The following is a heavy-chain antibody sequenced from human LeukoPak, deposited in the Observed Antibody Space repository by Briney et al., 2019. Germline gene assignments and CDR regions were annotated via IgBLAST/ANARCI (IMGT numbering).Heavy chain of an antibody. Sequence: GRSLRLSCAASGFTFSSCGMHWVRQAPGKGLEWVAVIWYDGSNKYYADSVKGRFTISRDNSKNTLYLQMNSLRAEDAAVYYCARDIVVPAAIPYYYYGMDVWGQGTTVTVSS. CDR3: ARDIVVPAAIPYYYYGMDV. J-gene: IGHJ6*02. V-gene: IGHV3-33*01. CDR1: GFTFSSCG. D-gene: IGHD2-2*01. CDR2: IWYDGSNK.